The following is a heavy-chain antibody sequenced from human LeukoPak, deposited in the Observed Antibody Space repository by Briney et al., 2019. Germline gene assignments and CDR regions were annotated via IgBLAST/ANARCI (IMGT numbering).Heavy chain of an antibody. D-gene: IGHD3-16*01. J-gene: IGHJ2*01. Sequence: GESLKISCKGSGYIFSSFWIGWVRQMPGKGLEWMGIIYPGDSETRYSPSFQGQVSISADMSISTAYLQWSSLKASDTAMYYCARRGVRNPYWYFDLWGRGTLVTVSS. CDR2: IYPGDSET. CDR1: GYIFSSFW. V-gene: IGHV5-51*01. CDR3: ARRGVRNPYWYFDL.